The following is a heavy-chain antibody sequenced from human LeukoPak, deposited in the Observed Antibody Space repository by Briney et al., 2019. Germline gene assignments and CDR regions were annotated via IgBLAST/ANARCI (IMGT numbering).Heavy chain of an antibody. CDR3: ARDFTPEWFDIH. Sequence: GGSLRLSCVASGLAFSSYSMHWVRQTPGKGLEWVGVISYDGSDEYYTDSVKGRFTISRDNSKNTVYLQMNSLRADDTAVYYCARDFTPEWFDIHWGQGTLVTVS. CDR2: ISYDGSDE. V-gene: IGHV3-30*04. J-gene: IGHJ4*02. D-gene: IGHD3-3*01. CDR1: GLAFSSYS.